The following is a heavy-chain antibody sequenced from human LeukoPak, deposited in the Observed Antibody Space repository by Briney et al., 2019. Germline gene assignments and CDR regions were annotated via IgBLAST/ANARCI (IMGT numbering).Heavy chain of an antibody. CDR2: ISPYSGNT. V-gene: IGHV1-18*01. D-gene: IGHD6-13*01. CDR1: GYTFTSYG. J-gene: IGHJ4*02. Sequence: GASVKVSCKASGYTFTSYGISWVRQAPGQGLEWMGWISPYSGNTNYAQKLQGRVTMTTDTSTSTAHMELRSLRSDDTAVYSCARVVDSSSWYAFDYWGQGTLVTVSS. CDR3: ARVVDSSSWYAFDY.